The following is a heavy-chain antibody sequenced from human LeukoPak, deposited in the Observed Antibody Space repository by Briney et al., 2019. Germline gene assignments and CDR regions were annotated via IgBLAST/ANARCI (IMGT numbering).Heavy chain of an antibody. CDR3: AREGRNADIPTVTRNGGALDI. V-gene: IGHV3-7*01. Sequence: GGSLRLSCAASGFNFSTFWMNWVRQVPGKRLEWVANIRQDGGETFYVDSVSGRFTISRDNAKNSLFLQMNSLRVEDTAVYYCAREGRNADIPTVTRNGGALDIWGQGTVLTVSS. CDR2: IRQDGGET. CDR1: GFNFSTFW. D-gene: IGHD2-8*01. J-gene: IGHJ3*02.